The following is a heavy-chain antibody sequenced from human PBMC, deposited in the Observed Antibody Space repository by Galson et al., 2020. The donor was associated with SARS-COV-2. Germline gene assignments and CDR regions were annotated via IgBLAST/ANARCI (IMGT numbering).Heavy chain of an antibody. J-gene: IGHJ4*02. CDR3: AGGRFVVVPAVLGY. D-gene: IGHD2-2*01. Sequence: GGSTCYADAVKRRFTRSRDDSEESVYVQMNSLGDEGMAVYYCAGGRFVVVPAVLGYWGQGTRVTVSS. CDR2: GGST. V-gene: IGHV3-23*01.